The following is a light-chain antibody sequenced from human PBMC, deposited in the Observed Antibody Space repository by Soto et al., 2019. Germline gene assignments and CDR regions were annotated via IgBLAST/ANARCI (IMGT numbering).Light chain of an antibody. J-gene: IGKJ2*01. Sequence: DIQMTQSPSTLSASVGDRVTITCRASQSISSRLAWYQQKPGKAPKLLIYKASSLESGVPSRFSGSGSGTAFTLTISSLQPDDFAAYYCQQYNSYMYTFGQGTKLEIK. CDR1: QSISSR. CDR2: KAS. V-gene: IGKV1-5*03. CDR3: QQYNSYMYT.